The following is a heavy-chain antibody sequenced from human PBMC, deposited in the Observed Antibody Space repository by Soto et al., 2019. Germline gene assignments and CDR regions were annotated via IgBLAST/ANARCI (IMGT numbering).Heavy chain of an antibody. V-gene: IGHV2-5*02. CDR1: GFSISADGVG. Sequence: QITLKESGPSLVKPTQTLTLTCSCSGFSISADGVGVGWFRQPPGQTPEWLAILYWDDDKRYSPSLKNRLTITEYTSRNQVGLTIANLDPVDTATYFCAHRRRWASCRGGNCYHFDSWGQGTLVTVSS. CDR3: AHRRRWASCRGGNCYHFDS. J-gene: IGHJ4*02. D-gene: IGHD2-15*01. CDR2: LYWDDDK.